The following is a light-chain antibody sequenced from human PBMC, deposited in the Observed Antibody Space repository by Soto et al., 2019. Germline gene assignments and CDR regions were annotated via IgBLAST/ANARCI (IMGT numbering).Light chain of an antibody. V-gene: IGKV4-1*01. CDR2: WAS. CDR3: QQYYSTPLT. J-gene: IGKJ4*01. Sequence: DSLMTQSPDSLAVSLGDRATINCKSSQSVLYSSNNKNYLAWYQQKPGQPPKLLIYWASTRESGVPDRFSGSGSGTDFTLTISSLQAEDVAVYYCQQYYSTPLTFGGGTKVDIK. CDR1: QSVLYSSNNKNY.